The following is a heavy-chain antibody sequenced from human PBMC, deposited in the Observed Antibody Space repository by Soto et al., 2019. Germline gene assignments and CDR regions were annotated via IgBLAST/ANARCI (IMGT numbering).Heavy chain of an antibody. CDR2: ISYDGSKK. CDR1: GLTFTRYA. CDR3: ATGIVTTEDAFDI. V-gene: IGHV3-30-3*01. J-gene: IGHJ3*02. D-gene: IGHD5-12*01. Sequence: TGESLIISCAASGLTFTRYAMHWVRQDPGKGLEWVSLISYDGSKKYYADSVKGRFTISRDNSKNTLFLQMSSLRTEDTAVYYCATGIVTTEDAFDIWGQGTMVTVSS.